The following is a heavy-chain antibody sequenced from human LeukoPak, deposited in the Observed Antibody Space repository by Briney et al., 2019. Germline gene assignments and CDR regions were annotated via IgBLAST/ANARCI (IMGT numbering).Heavy chain of an antibody. J-gene: IGHJ5*02. D-gene: IGHD3-10*01. Sequence: PSETLSLTCTVSGGSISSSSYYWGWIRQPPGKGLEWIGSIYYSGSTYYNPSLKSRVTISVDTSKNQFSLKLSSVTAADTAVYYCASGKGLLWFGVWSIGWFDPWGQGTLVTVSS. V-gene: IGHV4-39*07. CDR1: GGSISSSSYY. CDR2: IYYSGST. CDR3: ASGKGLLWFGVWSIGWFDP.